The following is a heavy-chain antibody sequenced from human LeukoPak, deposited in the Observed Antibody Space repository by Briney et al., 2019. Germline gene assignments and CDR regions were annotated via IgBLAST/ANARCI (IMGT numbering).Heavy chain of an antibody. CDR1: GFTFSGYS. Sequence: GGSLRLSCAASGFTFSGYSMNWVRQAPGKGREWVSSISSTSSYIYYADSVKGRFTISRDNAKNSLYLQINSLRAEDTAVYYCARDSRYCGGDCYGSDAFDIWGQGTMVTVSS. V-gene: IGHV3-21*01. D-gene: IGHD2-21*02. CDR2: ISSTSSYI. J-gene: IGHJ3*02. CDR3: ARDSRYCGGDCYGSDAFDI.